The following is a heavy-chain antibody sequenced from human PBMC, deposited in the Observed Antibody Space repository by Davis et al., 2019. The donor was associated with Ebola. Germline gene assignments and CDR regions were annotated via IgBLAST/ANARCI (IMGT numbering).Heavy chain of an antibody. CDR2: INSDGSST. Sequence: PGGSLRLSCAASGFTFSSYWMHWVRQAPGKGLVWVSRINSDGSSTSYADSVKGRFTISRDNAKNSLYLQMNSLRAEDTAVYYCARDRPLDFFFGDYYGMDVWGQGTTVTVPS. D-gene: IGHD3-16*01. CDR3: ARDRPLDFFFGDYYGMDV. J-gene: IGHJ6*02. V-gene: IGHV3-74*01. CDR1: GFTFSSYW.